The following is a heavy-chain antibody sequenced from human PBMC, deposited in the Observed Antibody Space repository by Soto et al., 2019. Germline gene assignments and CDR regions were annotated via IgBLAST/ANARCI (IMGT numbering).Heavy chain of an antibody. Sequence: PGGSLRLSCAASGFTFSSYSMNWVRQAPGKGLEWVSSISSSSSYIYYADSVKGRFTISRDNAKNSLYLQMNSLRAEDTAVYYCARDRPGYYGSGSFISTWFDPWGQGTLVTVSS. J-gene: IGHJ5*02. D-gene: IGHD3-10*01. CDR3: ARDRPGYYGSGSFISTWFDP. CDR1: GFTFSSYS. CDR2: ISSSSSYI. V-gene: IGHV3-21*01.